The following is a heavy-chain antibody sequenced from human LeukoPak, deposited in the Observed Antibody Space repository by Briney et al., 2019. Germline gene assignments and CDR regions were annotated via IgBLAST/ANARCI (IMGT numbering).Heavy chain of an antibody. D-gene: IGHD4-17*01. CDR1: GFTFSSYE. Sequence: QTGGSLRLSCAASGFTFSSYEMNWVRQAPGKGLEWVGRSRNKANSYTTDYAASVKGRFTISRDDSKNSLYLQMNSLKTEDTAVYYCTIRDTVNDRAFDIWGQGTMVTVSS. CDR2: SRNKANSYTT. J-gene: IGHJ3*02. V-gene: IGHV3-72*01. CDR3: TIRDTVNDRAFDI.